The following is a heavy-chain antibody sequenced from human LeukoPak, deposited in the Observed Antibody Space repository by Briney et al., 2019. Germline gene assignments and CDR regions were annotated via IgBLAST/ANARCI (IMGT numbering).Heavy chain of an antibody. Sequence: SETLSLTCAVSGGSILSTNWWSWVRQPPGKGLEWIGEVHLSGASNYDPSLKSRVSMSIDKSRNHLSLELTSVTAADTAIYYCARESGAFSPFGFWGQGTLVTVSS. CDR3: ARESGAFSPFGF. CDR2: VHLSGAS. D-gene: IGHD1-26*01. CDR1: GGSILSTNW. V-gene: IGHV4-4*02. J-gene: IGHJ4*02.